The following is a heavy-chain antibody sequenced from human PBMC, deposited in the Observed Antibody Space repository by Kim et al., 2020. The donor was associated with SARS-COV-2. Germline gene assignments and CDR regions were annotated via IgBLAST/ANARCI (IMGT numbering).Heavy chain of an antibody. CDR2: IWYDGSNK. CDR3: ARVGLRLGELSFYGMDV. D-gene: IGHD3-16*02. J-gene: IGHJ6*02. V-gene: IGHV3-33*01. Sequence: GGSLRLSCAASGFTFSSYGMHWVRQAPGKGLEWVAVIWYDGSNKYYADSVKGRFTISRDNSKNTLYLQMNSLRAEDTAVYYCARVGLRLGELSFYGMDVWGQGTTVTVSS. CDR1: GFTFSSYG.